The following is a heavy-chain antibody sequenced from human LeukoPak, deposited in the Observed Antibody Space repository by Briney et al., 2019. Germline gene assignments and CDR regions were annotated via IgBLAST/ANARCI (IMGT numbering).Heavy chain of an antibody. CDR1: GFTFSSYT. CDR2: ITSSSNYI. Sequence: PGGSLRLFCAASGFTFSSYTINWVRQAPGKGLEWVSSITSSSNYIYYADSVKGRFTISRDNAKNSPYLQMNSLRAEDTAMYYCARDLGGWYFDYWGQGTLVTVSS. V-gene: IGHV3-21*01. CDR3: ARDLGGWYFDY. J-gene: IGHJ4*02. D-gene: IGHD2-15*01.